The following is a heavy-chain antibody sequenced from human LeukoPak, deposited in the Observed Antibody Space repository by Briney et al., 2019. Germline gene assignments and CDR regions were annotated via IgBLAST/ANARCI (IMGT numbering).Heavy chain of an antibody. CDR2: ISYDGSNK. CDR3: ARDQYYYGSGSLDY. V-gene: IGHV3-30-3*01. J-gene: IGHJ4*02. D-gene: IGHD3-10*01. CDR1: GFTFSSYA. Sequence: PGGSLRLSCAASGFTFSSYAMHWVRQAPGKGLEWVAVISYDGSNKYYADSVKGRFTISRDNSKNTLYLQMNSLRAEDTAVYYCARDQYYYGSGSLDYWGQGTLVTVSS.